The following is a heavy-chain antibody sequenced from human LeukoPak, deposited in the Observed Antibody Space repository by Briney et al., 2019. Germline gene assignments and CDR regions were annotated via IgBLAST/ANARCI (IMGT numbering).Heavy chain of an antibody. D-gene: IGHD3-22*01. CDR3: ARGPWARITMIVVVPPRLDY. CDR2: ISSSSSYI. J-gene: IGHJ4*02. V-gene: IGHV3-21*01. CDR1: GFTFSSYS. Sequence: PGGSLRLSCAASGFTFSSYSMNWVRQAPGQGLEWVSSISSSSSYIYYADSVKGRFTISRDNAKNSLYLQMNSLRAEDTAVYYCARGPWARITMIVVVPPRLDYWGQGTLVTVSS.